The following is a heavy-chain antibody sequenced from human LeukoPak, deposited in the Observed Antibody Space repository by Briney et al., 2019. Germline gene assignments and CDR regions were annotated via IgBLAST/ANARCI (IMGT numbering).Heavy chain of an antibody. V-gene: IGHV1-46*01. D-gene: IGHD1-26*01. Sequence: ASVKVSCKASGYTFINYYMYWVRQAPGQGLEWMGIINPGGGSTSYAQKFQGRATMTRDTSTSTVYMELSSLRSEDTAVYYCAIDRVGATIDYWGQGTLVTVSS. J-gene: IGHJ4*02. CDR2: INPGGGST. CDR3: AIDRVGATIDY. CDR1: GYTFINYY.